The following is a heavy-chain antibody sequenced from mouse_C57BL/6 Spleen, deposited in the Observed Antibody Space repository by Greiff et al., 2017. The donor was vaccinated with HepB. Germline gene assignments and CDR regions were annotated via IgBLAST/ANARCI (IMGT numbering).Heavy chain of an antibody. V-gene: IGHV1-52*01. CDR2: IDPSDSET. J-gene: IGHJ2*01. Sequence: QVQLQQSGAELVRPGSSVKLSCKASGYTFTSYWMHWVKQRPIQGLEWIGNIDPSDSETHYNQKFKDKATLTVDKSSSTAYMQLSSLTSEDSAVYYCARGGAYYDYDGYFDYWGQGTTLTVSS. D-gene: IGHD2-4*01. CDR3: ARGGAYYDYDGYFDY. CDR1: GYTFTSYW.